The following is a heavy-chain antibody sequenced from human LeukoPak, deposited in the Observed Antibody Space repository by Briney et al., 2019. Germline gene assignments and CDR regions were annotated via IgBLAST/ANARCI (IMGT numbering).Heavy chain of an antibody. Sequence: GGSLRLSCAASGFTFSSYAMQWVPQAPGKGLEYVSAISSNGGSTYYANSVKGRFTISRDNSKNTLYLQIGNLKAEDMAVYYCPSGSGSLPGYWGQGTLDTVSS. CDR3: PSGSGSLPGY. CDR1: GFTFSSYA. CDR2: ISSNGGST. J-gene: IGHJ4*02. D-gene: IGHD1-26*01. V-gene: IGHV3-64*01.